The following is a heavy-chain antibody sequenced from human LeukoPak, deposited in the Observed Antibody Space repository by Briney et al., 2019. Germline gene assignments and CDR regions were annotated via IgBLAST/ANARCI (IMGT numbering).Heavy chain of an antibody. J-gene: IGHJ4*02. V-gene: IGHV3-23*01. Sequence: AGGSLRLSCAVSAITLSNYGMSWVPQAPGKGLEWVAGIRDRGSRTIYADSVKGRFTISTDHPKNTLYLQMNSLRAEDTAVYFCAKRGVVIRVILVGFHKEAYYFDSWGQGALVTVSS. D-gene: IGHD3-22*01. CDR2: IRDRGSRT. CDR1: AITLSNYG. CDR3: AKRGVVIRVILVGFHKEAYYFDS.